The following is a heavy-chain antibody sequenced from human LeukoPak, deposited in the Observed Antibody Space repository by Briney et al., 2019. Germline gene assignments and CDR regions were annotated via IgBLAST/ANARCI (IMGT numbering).Heavy chain of an antibody. CDR2: INHSGST. CDR1: GGSFSGYY. CDR3: ARGRRVVPAAGRGFDP. Sequence: TASETLSLTCAVYGGSFSGYYWSWIRQPPGKGLEWIGEINHSGSTNYNPSLKSRVTISVDTPKNQFSLKLSSVTAADTAVYYCARGRRVVPAAGRGFDPWGQGTLVTVSS. D-gene: IGHD2-2*01. J-gene: IGHJ5*02. V-gene: IGHV4-34*01.